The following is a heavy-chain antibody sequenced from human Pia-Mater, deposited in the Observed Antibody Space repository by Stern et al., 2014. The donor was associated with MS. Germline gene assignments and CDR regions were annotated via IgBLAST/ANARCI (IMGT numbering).Heavy chain of an antibody. CDR3: AHLFSDASSSWFDP. CDR1: GFSLSTSGAG. CDR2: IYRDDEK. J-gene: IGHJ5*02. V-gene: IGHV2-5*02. D-gene: IGHD6-6*01. Sequence: QVTLRESGPTLVKPTQTLTLTCTFSGFSLSTSGAGVTWLRQPPGKALEGRAIIYRDDEKRYSPSLKTRITITRGASTNTSVLTMTSMDPVDTATYYCAHLFSDASSSWFDPWGQGTLVTVSS.